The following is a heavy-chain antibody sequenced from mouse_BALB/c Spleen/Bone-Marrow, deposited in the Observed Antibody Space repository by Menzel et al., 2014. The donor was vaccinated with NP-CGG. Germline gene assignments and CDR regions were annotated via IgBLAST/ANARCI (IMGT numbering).Heavy chain of an antibody. V-gene: IGHV7-3*02. CDR1: VFTFTDYY. J-gene: IGHJ2*01. Sequence: EVKLVESGGGLVQPGGSLRLSCATSVFTFTDYYMNWVRQPPGKALEWLGFIRNKANGYTTEYSASVKGRFTISRDNSQNILYLQMNTLRAEDSATYYCARDKGRVFFDYWGQGTTLTVSS. CDR3: ARDKGRVFFDY. CDR2: IRNKANGYTT.